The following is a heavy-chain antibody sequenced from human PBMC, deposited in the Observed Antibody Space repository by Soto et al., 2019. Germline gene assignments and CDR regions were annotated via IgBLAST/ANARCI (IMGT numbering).Heavy chain of an antibody. J-gene: IGHJ4*02. Sequence: SETLSLTCAVYGGSFSGYYWSWIRRPPGKGLEWIGEINHSGSTNYNPSLKSRVTISVDTSKNQFSLKLSSVTAADTAVYYCARHRSYYYGSGSYYFDYWGQGTLVTVSS. V-gene: IGHV4-34*01. CDR2: INHSGST. D-gene: IGHD3-10*01. CDR3: ARHRSYYYGSGSYYFDY. CDR1: GGSFSGYY.